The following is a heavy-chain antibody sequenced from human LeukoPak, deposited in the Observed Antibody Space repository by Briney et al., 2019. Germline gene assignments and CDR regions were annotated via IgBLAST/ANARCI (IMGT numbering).Heavy chain of an antibody. CDR3: AKHQLTNRDVNFEH. CDR1: GFTFSSYS. Sequence: RAGGSLRLSCAASGFTFSSYSMNWVRQAPGKGLEWVSYISSSSSTIYYADSVKGRFTISRDNAKNSLYLQMNSLRAEDTAVYYCAKHQLTNRDVNFEHWGQGNLVTVSS. J-gene: IGHJ4*02. CDR2: ISSSSSTI. V-gene: IGHV3-48*04. D-gene: IGHD2-8*01.